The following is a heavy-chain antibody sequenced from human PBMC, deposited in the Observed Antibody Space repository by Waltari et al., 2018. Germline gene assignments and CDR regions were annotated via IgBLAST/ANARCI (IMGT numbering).Heavy chain of an antibody. D-gene: IGHD1-26*01. V-gene: IGHV3-30*02. CDR1: GFPFSSYG. CDR3: AKENSGSYYYFDY. J-gene: IGHJ4*02. CDR2: IRYDGNNK. Sequence: QVQLVESGGGVVQPGGSLRLSCAASGFPFSSYGMHWVRRAPGKGLEWVAFIRYDGNNKDYADSVKGRFTISRDNSKNTVFLQMSGLRPEDTAVYYCAKENSGSYYYFDYWGQGTLVTVSS.